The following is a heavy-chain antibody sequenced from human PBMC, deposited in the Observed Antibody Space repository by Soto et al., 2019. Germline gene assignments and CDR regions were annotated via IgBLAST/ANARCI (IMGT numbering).Heavy chain of an antibody. Sequence: GGSLRLSCAASGFTFSSYGMHWVRQAPGKGLEWVAVIWYDGSNKYYADSVKGRFTISRDNSKNTLYLQMNSLRAEDTAVYYCARDLDSGWDYGMDVWGQGTTVTVSS. CDR1: GFTFSSYG. CDR2: IWYDGSNK. J-gene: IGHJ6*02. D-gene: IGHD6-19*01. V-gene: IGHV3-33*01. CDR3: ARDLDSGWDYGMDV.